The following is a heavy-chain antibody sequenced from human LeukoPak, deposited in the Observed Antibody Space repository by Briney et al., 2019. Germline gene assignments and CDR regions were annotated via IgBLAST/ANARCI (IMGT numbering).Heavy chain of an antibody. J-gene: IGHJ6*03. CDR2: INSDGSST. CDR3: ASTWGVCSSTSCYYYYYMDV. CDR1: GFTFSSYW. V-gene: IGHV3-74*01. D-gene: IGHD2-2*01. Sequence: GGSLRLSCAASGFTFSSYWMHWVRQAPGKGLVWVSRINSDGSSTSYADSVKGRFTISRDNAKNTLYLQMNSLRAEDTAVYYCASTWGVCSSTSCYYYYYMDVWGKGTTVTVSS.